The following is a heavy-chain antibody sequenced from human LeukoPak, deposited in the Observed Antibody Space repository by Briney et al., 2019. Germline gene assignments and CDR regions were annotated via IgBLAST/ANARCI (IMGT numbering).Heavy chain of an antibody. V-gene: IGHV3-23*01. CDR1: GFTFSSYA. Sequence: GGSLRLSCAASGFTFSSYAMSWVRQAPGKGLEWVSAISGSGGSTFDAGSVKGRFAISRDNSKNTLYVQMNSLRAEDTAVFYCASSSAWPGYFDYWGQGTLVTVSS. CDR3: ASSSAWPGYFDY. J-gene: IGHJ4*02. CDR2: ISGSGGST. D-gene: IGHD6-19*01.